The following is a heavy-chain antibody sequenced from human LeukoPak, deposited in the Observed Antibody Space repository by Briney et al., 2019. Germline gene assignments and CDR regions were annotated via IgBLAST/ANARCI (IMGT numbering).Heavy chain of an antibody. CDR2: ISYDGSNK. V-gene: IGHV3-30-3*01. Sequence: PGRSLRLSCAASGFTFSSYAMHWVRQAPGKGLEWVAVISYDGSNKYYADSVKGRFTISRDNSKNTLYLQMNSLSAEDTAVYYCAKGRGYSDFGVDYWGQGTLVTVSS. CDR3: AKGRGYSDFGVDY. CDR1: GFTFSSYA. D-gene: IGHD5-12*01. J-gene: IGHJ4*02.